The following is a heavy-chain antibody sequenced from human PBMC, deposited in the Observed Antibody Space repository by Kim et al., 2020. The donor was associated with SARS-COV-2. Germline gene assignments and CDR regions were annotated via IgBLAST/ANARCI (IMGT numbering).Heavy chain of an antibody. CDR3: VRDLTTTDH. D-gene: IGHD4-17*01. V-gene: IGHV3-74*03. Sequence: TYADSVKGRFPTSRDNAENTLYLQMNSLRAEDTAVYYCVRDLTTTDHWGQGTLVTVSS. J-gene: IGHJ5*02.